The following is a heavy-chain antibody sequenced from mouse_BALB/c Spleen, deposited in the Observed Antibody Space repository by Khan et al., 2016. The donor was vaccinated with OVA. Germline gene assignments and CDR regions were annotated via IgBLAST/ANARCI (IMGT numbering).Heavy chain of an antibody. J-gene: IGHJ2*01. Sequence: VQLQQSGAELAKPGASVKMSCKASGYTFTAYWMHWVKQRPGQGLEWIGYINPTSGYTDYNEKFKDRATLSADKSSSTAYMQLSSLTSEDSAVXDSTRDRIDYWGQGTTLTVAA. CDR1: GYTFTAYW. CDR3: TRDRIDY. CDR2: INPTSGYT. V-gene: IGHV1-7*01.